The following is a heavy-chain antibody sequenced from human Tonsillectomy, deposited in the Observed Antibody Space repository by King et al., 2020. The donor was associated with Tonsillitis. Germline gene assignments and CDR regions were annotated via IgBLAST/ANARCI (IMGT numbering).Heavy chain of an antibody. D-gene: IGHD6-25*01. CDR2: IAWDDDK. CDR1: GFSLSTSGMC. Sequence: FTLKESGPALVKPTQTLTLTCTFSGFSLSTSGMCVSWIRQPPGKALEWLALIAWDDDKYYSTSLKTRLTISKDTSKNQVVLTMTNMDPVDTATYYCARIKYSSGWGPFDSWGQGTLVTVSS. J-gene: IGHJ4*02. CDR3: ARIKYSSGWGPFDS. V-gene: IGHV2-70*01.